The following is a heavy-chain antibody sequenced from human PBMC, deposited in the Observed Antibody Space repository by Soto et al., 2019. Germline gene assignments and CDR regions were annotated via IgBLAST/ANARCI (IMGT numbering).Heavy chain of an antibody. Sequence: GGSLRLSCAASGFTFSSYAMSWVRQGPGKGLEWVSAISESGASTYYADSVKGRFTISRDNSKNTLYLQMNSLRVEATAVYYCAKPSTRYCGGDCSWDYWGQGTLVTVSS. V-gene: IGHV3-23*01. CDR1: GFTFSSYA. J-gene: IGHJ4*02. D-gene: IGHD2-21*02. CDR2: ISESGAST. CDR3: AKPSTRYCGGDCSWDY.